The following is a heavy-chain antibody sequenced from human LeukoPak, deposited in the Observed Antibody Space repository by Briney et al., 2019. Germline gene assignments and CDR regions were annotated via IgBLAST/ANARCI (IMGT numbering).Heavy chain of an antibody. V-gene: IGHV4-59*01. D-gene: IGHD3-3*01. CDR1: GFTFSSYA. Sequence: GSLRLSCAASGFTFSSYAMSWVRQAPGKGLEWIGYTYYSGSTNYNPSLKSRVTISVDTSKNQFSLKLSSVTAADTAVYYCARTYYGFWSGLSGYYYYMDVWGKGTTVTVSS. CDR3: ARTYYGFWSGLSGYYYYMDV. J-gene: IGHJ6*03. CDR2: TYYSGST.